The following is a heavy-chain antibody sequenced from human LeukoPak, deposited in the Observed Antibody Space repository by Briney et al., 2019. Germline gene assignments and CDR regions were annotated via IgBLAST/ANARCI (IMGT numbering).Heavy chain of an antibody. CDR3: ARVGADGYNWGYDAFDI. J-gene: IGHJ3*02. Sequence: GGSLRLSCAASGFTFSDHYMDWVRQAPGKGLEWVGRTRNKANSYTTEYAASVKGRFTISRDDSKNSLYLQMNSLKTEDTAVYYCARVGADGYNWGYDAFDIWGQGTMVTVSS. CDR2: TRNKANSYTT. CDR1: GFTFSDHY. V-gene: IGHV3-72*01. D-gene: IGHD5-24*01.